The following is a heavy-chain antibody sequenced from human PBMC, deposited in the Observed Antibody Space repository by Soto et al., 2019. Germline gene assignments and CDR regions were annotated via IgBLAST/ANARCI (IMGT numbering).Heavy chain of an antibody. CDR2: IHAGGST. Sequence: EVQLVETGGGLIQPGGSLRLSCAASGFSVSNNYMSWVRQAPGKGLEWVSIIHAGGSTYYADSVKGRFTISRDNSKNTVDLQMNGLRDEDTAMYYCASLAVAEGFDPWVQGTLVTVSS. CDR3: ASLAVAEGFDP. J-gene: IGHJ5*02. D-gene: IGHD6-19*01. V-gene: IGHV3-53*02. CDR1: GFSVSNNY.